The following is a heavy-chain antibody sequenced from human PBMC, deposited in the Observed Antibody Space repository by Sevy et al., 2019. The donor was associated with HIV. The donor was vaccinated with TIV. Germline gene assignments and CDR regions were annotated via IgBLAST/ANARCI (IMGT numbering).Heavy chain of an antibody. J-gene: IGHJ4*02. D-gene: IGHD3-22*01. CDR2: ISSSSSTI. V-gene: IGHV3-48*02. Sequence: GGSLRLSCAASGFTFSSYSMNWVRQAPGKGLEWVSYISSSSSTIYYADSVKGRFTISRDNAMNSLYLQMNSLRDEDTAVYYCARALGWYYYDSSGYYYFDYWGQGTLVTVSS. CDR3: ARALGWYYYDSSGYYYFDY. CDR1: GFTFSSYS.